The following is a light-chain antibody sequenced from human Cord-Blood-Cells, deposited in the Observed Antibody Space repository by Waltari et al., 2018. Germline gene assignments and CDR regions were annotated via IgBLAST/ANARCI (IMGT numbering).Light chain of an antibody. J-gene: IGLJ1*01. CDR1: SSDVGGYNY. CDR3: SSYTSSSTQV. V-gene: IGLV2-14*01. Sequence: QSALTHPASVSGSPGQSSTISCTGTSSDVGGYNYVSWYQQHPGKAPKLMIYEVSNRPSGVSNRFSGSKSGNTASLTISGLQAEDEADYYCSSYTSSSTQVFGTGTKVTVL. CDR2: EVS.